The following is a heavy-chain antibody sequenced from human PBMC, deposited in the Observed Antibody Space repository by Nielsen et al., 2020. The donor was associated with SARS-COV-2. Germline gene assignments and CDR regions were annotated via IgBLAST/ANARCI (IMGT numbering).Heavy chain of an antibody. CDR3: ARDDDYVWGSQVVGGAFDI. CDR2: IIPILGIA. J-gene: IGHJ3*02. D-gene: IGHD3-16*01. Sequence: WVRQAPGQGLEWMGRIIPILGIANYTQKFQGRVTITADKSTSTAYMELSSLRSEDTAVYYCARDDDYVWGSQVVGGAFDIWGQGTMVTVSS. V-gene: IGHV1-69*04.